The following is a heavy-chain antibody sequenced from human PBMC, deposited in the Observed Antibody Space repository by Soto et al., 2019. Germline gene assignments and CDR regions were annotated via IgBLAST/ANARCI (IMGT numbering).Heavy chain of an antibody. CDR1: GGSFSGYY. Sequence: SETLSPTCAVYGGSFSGYYWSWIRQPPGKGLEWIGEINHSGSTNYNPSLKSRVTISVDTSKNQFSLKLSSVTAADTAVYYCARLCSIAAAGKGNDYWGQGTLVNVSS. CDR2: INHSGST. J-gene: IGHJ4*02. V-gene: IGHV4-34*01. D-gene: IGHD6-13*01. CDR3: ARLCSIAAAGKGNDY.